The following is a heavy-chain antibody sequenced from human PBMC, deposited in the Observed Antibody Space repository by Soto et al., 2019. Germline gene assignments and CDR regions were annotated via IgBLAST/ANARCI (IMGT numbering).Heavy chain of an antibody. J-gene: IGHJ3*02. CDR1: GYTFTGYY. D-gene: IGHD3-22*01. Sequence: SVKVSCKASGYTFTGYYVHWVRQAPGQGLEWMGGIIPIFGTANYAQKFQGRVTITADESTSTAYMELSSLRSEDTAVYYCARVPSYYYDSSRPGAFDIWGQGTMVTVSS. V-gene: IGHV1-69*13. CDR2: IIPIFGTA. CDR3: ARVPSYYYDSSRPGAFDI.